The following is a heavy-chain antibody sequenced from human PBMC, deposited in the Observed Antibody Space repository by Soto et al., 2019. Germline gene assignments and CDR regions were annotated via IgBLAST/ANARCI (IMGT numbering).Heavy chain of an antibody. CDR1: GFTFSSYS. V-gene: IGHV3-21*01. CDR3: ASKGSSSWPFDY. J-gene: IGHJ4*02. Sequence: GGSLRLSCAASGFTFSSYSMNWVRQAPGKGLEWVSSISSSSSYIYYADSVKGRFTISRDNAKNSLYLQMNSLRAEDTAVYYCASKGSSSWPFDYWGQGTLVTVSS. CDR2: ISSSSSYI. D-gene: IGHD6-13*01.